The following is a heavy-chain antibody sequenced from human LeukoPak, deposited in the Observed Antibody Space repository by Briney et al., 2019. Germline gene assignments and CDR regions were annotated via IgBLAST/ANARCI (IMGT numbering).Heavy chain of an antibody. CDR3: AKTSGGESRPSDY. CDR2: LGGSGATT. Sequence: GGSLRLSCAASGFTFSNYAMTWVRQAPGKGLEWVSALGGSGATTYYADSVKGRFTISRDNSKSTLYLQMNSLRAEDTAVYYCAKTSGGESRPSDYWGQGTLVTVSS. D-gene: IGHD3-16*01. CDR1: GFTFSNYA. V-gene: IGHV3-23*01. J-gene: IGHJ4*02.